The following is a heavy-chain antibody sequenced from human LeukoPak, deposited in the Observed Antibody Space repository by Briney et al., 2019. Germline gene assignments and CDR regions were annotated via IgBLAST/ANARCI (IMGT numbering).Heavy chain of an antibody. J-gene: IGHJ4*02. CDR2: ISYSGSS. CDR1: CGSISSGGYY. CDR3: ARANGFYDLAFDY. Sequence: SETLSLTCTVPCGSISSGGYYWTWIRQLPGKGLEYIGYISYSGSSYYSPFLKSRGTISVDTSKNQLSLKLRSVTAADTAVYYCARANGFYDLAFDYWGQGTLVTVSS. D-gene: IGHD3-22*01. V-gene: IGHV4-31*03.